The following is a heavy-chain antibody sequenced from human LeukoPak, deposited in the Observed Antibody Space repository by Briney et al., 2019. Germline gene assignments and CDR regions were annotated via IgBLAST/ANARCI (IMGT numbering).Heavy chain of an antibody. CDR2: IYHSGST. V-gene: IGHV4-38-2*02. J-gene: IGHJ4*02. D-gene: IGHD6-19*01. Sequence: SETLSLTCTVSGYSITSGYYWGWIRQPPGKGLEWIGSIYHSGSTYYNPSLKSRVTILVDTSKNQFSLKLSSVTAADTAVYYCARDREKWSAGAVDDYWGQGTLVTVSS. CDR1: GYSITSGYY. CDR3: ARDREKWSAGAVDDY.